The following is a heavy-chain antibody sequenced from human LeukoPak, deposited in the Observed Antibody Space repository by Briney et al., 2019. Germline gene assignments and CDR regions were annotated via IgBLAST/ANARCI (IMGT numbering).Heavy chain of an antibody. D-gene: IGHD6-13*01. V-gene: IGHV3-53*01. J-gene: IGHJ4*02. CDR3: ASLYSSSWYSPDY. Sequence: GRSLRLSCAASGFTFSSYTMNWVRQAPGKGLEWVSVIYSGGSTYYADSVKGRFTISRDNSKNTLYLQMNSLRAEDTAVYYCASLYSSSWYSPDYWGQGTLVTVSS. CDR1: GFTFSSYT. CDR2: IYSGGST.